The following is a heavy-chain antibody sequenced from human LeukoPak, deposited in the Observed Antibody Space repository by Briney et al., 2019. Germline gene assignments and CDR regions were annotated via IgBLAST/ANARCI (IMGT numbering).Heavy chain of an antibody. J-gene: IGHJ5*02. CDR1: GFTFSSYS. Sequence: GGSLRLSCAASGFTFSSYSMNWVRQAPGKGLEWVSSISSSSSYIYYADSVKGRFTISRDNAKNSLYLQMNSLRAEDTAAYYCARDIHVARISSGWYLDPWGQGTLVTVSS. D-gene: IGHD6-19*01. CDR3: ARDIHVARISSGWYLDP. CDR2: ISSSSSYI. V-gene: IGHV3-21*01.